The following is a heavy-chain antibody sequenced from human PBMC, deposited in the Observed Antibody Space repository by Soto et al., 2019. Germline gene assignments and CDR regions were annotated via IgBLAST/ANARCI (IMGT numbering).Heavy chain of an antibody. Sequence: QVQLLESGGGVVHPGRSLRLSCAASGFPFSRYALHWVRQAPGKGLEWVAVISFDGNNKYYADSVKGRFTISRDDSKNTLHLQLNSPRSEDTAVYYCARDPHPGPSSSWYYFDYWGQGTLVTVSS. CDR3: ARDPHPGPSSSWYYFDY. J-gene: IGHJ4*02. CDR1: GFPFSRYA. V-gene: IGHV3-30-3*01. D-gene: IGHD6-13*01. CDR2: ISFDGNNK.